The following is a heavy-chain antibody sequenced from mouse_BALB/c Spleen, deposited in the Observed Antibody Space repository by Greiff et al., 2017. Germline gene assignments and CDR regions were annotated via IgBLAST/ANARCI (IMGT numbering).Heavy chain of an antibody. D-gene: IGHD1-1*01. CDR1: GYSITSDYA. V-gene: IGHV3-2*02. Sequence: VQLKESGPGLVKPSQSLSLTCTVTGYSITSDYAWNWIRQFPGNTLEWMGYISYSGSTSYNPSLKSRISITRDTSKNQFFLQLNSVTTEDTATYYCAELYYGSSYLAMDYWGQGTSVTVSS. J-gene: IGHJ4*01. CDR2: ISYSGST. CDR3: AELYYGSSYLAMDY.